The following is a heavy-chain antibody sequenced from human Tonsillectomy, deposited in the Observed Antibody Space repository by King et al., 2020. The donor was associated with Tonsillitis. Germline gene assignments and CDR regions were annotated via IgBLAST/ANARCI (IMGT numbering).Heavy chain of an antibody. V-gene: IGHV5-51*01. J-gene: IGHJ4*02. CDR2: IYPDDSDA. D-gene: IGHD3-16*01. CDR3: ARGEGFDFDY. Sequence: QLVQSGAEVKKPGESLKISCKVSGYNFTTYWIGWVRQMPGKGLEWMGIIYPDDSDARYSPSFQGQVSMSAHKAILTAYLQWSSLKASDTAIFYCARGEGFDFDYWGQGTLVTVSS. CDR1: GYNFTTYW.